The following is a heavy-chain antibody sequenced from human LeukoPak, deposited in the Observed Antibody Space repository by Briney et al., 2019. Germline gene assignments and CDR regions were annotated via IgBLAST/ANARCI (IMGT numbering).Heavy chain of an antibody. Sequence: SGGSLRLSCAASGFTFSSYAMSWVRQAPGKGLEWVSAISGSGGSTYYADSVKGRFTISRDNSKNTLYLQMNSLRAEDTAVYYCAKGGSYSGYGVVLAPFDYWGQGTLVTVSS. CDR3: AKGGSYSGYGVVLAPFDY. D-gene: IGHD5-12*01. CDR2: ISGSGGST. CDR1: GFTFSSYA. V-gene: IGHV3-23*01. J-gene: IGHJ4*02.